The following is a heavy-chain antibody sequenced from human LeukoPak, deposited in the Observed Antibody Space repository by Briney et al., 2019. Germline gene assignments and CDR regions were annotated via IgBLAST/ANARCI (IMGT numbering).Heavy chain of an antibody. CDR3: AKDLGFWSGGSGYSHFFDY. J-gene: IGHJ4*02. V-gene: IGHV3-30*18. CDR2: ISYDGSNK. Sequence: QPGGSLRLSCAASGFTFSSEAMHRVRQAPGKGLEWVAVISYDGSNKYYADSVKGRFTISRDNSKNTLYLQMNSLRAKDTAVYSCAKDLGFWSGGSGYSHFFDYWGQGTLVTVSS. CDR1: GFTFSSEA. D-gene: IGHD2-15*01.